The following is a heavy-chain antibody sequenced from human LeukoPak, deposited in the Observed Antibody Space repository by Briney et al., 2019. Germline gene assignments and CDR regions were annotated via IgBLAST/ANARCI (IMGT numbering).Heavy chain of an antibody. V-gene: IGHV4-4*02. CDR1: GGSISSSNW. Sequence: SGTLSLTCAVSGGSISSSNWWSWVRQPPGKGLEWIGEIYHSGSTNYNPSLKSRVTISVDKSKNQFSLKLSSVTAADTAVYYCARAGYGEPYNWFDPWGQGTLVTVSS. D-gene: IGHD4-17*01. CDR3: ARAGYGEPYNWFDP. CDR2: IYHSGST. J-gene: IGHJ5*02.